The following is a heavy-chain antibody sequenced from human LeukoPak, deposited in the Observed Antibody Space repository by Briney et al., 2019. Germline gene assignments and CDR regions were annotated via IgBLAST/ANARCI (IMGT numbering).Heavy chain of an antibody. V-gene: IGHV3-7*01. D-gene: IGHD3-10*01. Sequence: GGSLRLSCAASGFTFSSYWMSWVRQAPGKGLEWVAHMNQDGSEKYYVDSVRGRFTISRDNAKNSLYLQTNSLRAEDTAVYYCARSDYGLGTYCDYWGQGTLVTVSS. J-gene: IGHJ4*02. CDR1: GFTFSSYW. CDR3: ARSDYGLGTYCDY. CDR2: MNQDGSEK.